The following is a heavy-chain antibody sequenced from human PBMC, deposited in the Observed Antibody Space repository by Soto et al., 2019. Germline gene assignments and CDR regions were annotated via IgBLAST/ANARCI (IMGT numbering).Heavy chain of an antibody. CDR3: AREEYSGSASRYYYYGMDV. D-gene: IGHD1-26*01. CDR1: GGTLSSYA. CDR2: IIPIFGTA. J-gene: IGHJ6*02. V-gene: IGHV1-69*13. Sequence: ASVKVSCKASGGTLSSYAISWVRQAPGQGLEWMGGIIPIFGTANYAQKFQGRVTITADESTSTAYMELSSLRSEDTAVYYCAREEYSGSASRYYYYGMDVWGQGTTVTVSS.